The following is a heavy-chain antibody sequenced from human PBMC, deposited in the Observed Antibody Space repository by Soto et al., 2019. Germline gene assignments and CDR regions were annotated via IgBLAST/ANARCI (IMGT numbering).Heavy chain of an antibody. CDR3: VRGDAEVWEVKY. J-gene: IGHJ4*02. V-gene: IGHV4-59*11. Sequence: SETLSLTCTVSGASINTHYWSWIRQPPGKGLEWIGHVSYRGSTHYNPSLRSRATISVDASKNQLSLKLRSVTAADTAVYYCVRGDAEVWEVKYWGQGILVTV. D-gene: IGHD1-26*01. CDR2: VSYRGST. CDR1: GASINTHY.